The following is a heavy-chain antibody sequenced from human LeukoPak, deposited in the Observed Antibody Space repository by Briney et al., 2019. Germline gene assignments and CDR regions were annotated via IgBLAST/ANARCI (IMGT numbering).Heavy chain of an antibody. J-gene: IGHJ4*02. CDR1: VGSFRGYY. CDR2: INHNGST. Sequence: SQTLSLTRAVYVGSFRGYYWSCIPHPPAKGLEGIGEINHNGSTNYNPSLKSRVTISVDTSKNQFSLKLSSVPAADTAVYYCARGLRSSTSPFDYWGQGTLVTVSS. CDR3: ARGLRSSTSPFDY. D-gene: IGHD2-2*01. V-gene: IGHV4-34*01.